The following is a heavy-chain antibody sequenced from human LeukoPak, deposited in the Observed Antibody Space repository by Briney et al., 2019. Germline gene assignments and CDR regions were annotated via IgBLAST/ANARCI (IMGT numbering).Heavy chain of an antibody. CDR3: AKRGVVIRVILVGFHKEAYYFDS. CDR2: LSGSGGGT. Sequence: AGGSLRLSCEASGITLSNYGMSWVRQAPGKGLEWVAGLSGSGGGTNYADSVKGRFTISRDNAKNTLYLQMNSLRAEDTAVYFCAKRGVVIRVILVGFHKEAYYFDSWGQGALVTVSS. D-gene: IGHD3-10*01. V-gene: IGHV3-23*01. J-gene: IGHJ4*02. CDR1: GITLSNYG.